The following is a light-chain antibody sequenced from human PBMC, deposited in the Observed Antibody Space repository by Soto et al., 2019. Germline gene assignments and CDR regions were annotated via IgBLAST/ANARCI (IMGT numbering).Light chain of an antibody. J-gene: IGKJ1*01. CDR1: QSISSY. CDR2: AAS. Sequence: IQMTQSPSSLSASVGDIVTITCRASQSISSYLNWYQQKPGKAPKLLIYAASSLQSGVPSRFSGSGSGTDCTLTISSLQPEDVATYYCLQDYNYPWTLGQGTKVDIK. CDR3: LQDYNYPWT. V-gene: IGKV1-6*01.